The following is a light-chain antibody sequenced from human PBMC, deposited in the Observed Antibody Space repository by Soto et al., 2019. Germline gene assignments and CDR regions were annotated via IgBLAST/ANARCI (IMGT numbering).Light chain of an antibody. Sequence: QSALTQPPSASGSPGQSVTISCTGTSSDIGGYNYVSWYQQPPGKAPKLMIYEVTKRPSGVPDRFSGSKSGNTASLTVSGLQAEDEADYYCTSFAGNFNVVFGGGTNLTVL. V-gene: IGLV2-8*01. CDR2: EVT. CDR3: TSFAGNFNVV. J-gene: IGLJ2*01. CDR1: SSDIGGYNY.